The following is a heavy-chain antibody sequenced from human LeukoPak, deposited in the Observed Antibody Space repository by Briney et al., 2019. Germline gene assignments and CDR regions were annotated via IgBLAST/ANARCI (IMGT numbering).Heavy chain of an antibody. V-gene: IGHV4-4*07. CDR1: GGSINDYY. D-gene: IGHD2-2*01. CDR2: IDPSGST. Sequence: PSQTLSLTCTVSGGSINDYYWTWIRQPAGEGLEWIGQIDPSGSTKYKPSLESRVTVSVDTSKNQFSLQLTSMTVADTGVYYCARRASSTAWSFDYWGQGTLVTVSS. J-gene: IGHJ4*02. CDR3: ARRASSTAWSFDY.